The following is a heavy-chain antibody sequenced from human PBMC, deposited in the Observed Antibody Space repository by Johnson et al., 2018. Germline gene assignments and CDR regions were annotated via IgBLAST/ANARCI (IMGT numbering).Heavy chain of an antibody. V-gene: IGHV3-30*03. J-gene: IGHJ6*02. CDR2: ISYDGSNK. D-gene: IGHD5-18*01. CDR1: RFTFSSYG. CDR3: ARGGLWLDDYYYYYGMDV. Sequence: VQLVESGGGVVQPGRSLRLSCAASRFTFSSYGIHWVRQAPGKGLEWVAVISYDGSNKYYADSVKGRFTISRDNSKNTRYLQMDSLRAEDTAVYYCARGGLWLDDYYYYYGMDVWGQGTTVTVSS.